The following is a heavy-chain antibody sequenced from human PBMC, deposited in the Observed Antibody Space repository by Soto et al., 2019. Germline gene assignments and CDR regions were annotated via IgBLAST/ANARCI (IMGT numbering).Heavy chain of an antibody. CDR1: GGSLTSYY. Sequence: SETLSLTCTVSGGSLTSYYWGWIRQPPGKGLEWIGSIYYSGSTYYNPSLKSRVTISVDTSKNQFSLKLSSVTAADTAVYYCVGDSSGYFRYWGQGTLVTVSS. V-gene: IGHV4-39*01. CDR3: VGDSSGYFRY. J-gene: IGHJ4*02. D-gene: IGHD3-22*01. CDR2: IYYSGST.